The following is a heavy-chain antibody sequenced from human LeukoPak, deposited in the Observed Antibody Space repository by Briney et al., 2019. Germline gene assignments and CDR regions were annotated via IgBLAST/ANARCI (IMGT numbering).Heavy chain of an antibody. CDR2: VGHNAAGT. D-gene: IGHD4-17*01. CDR1: GFTFSDYS. J-gene: IGHJ5*02. Sequence: GESLRLSCAASGFTFSDYSMSWVRQAPGKGLEWVAAVGHNAAGTYYADSVKGRFTISRDNAKNSLYLQMNSLRAEDTAVYYCARGRLDYGDYLNWFDPWGQGTLSPSPQ. V-gene: IGHV3-23*01. CDR3: ARGRLDYGDYLNWFDP.